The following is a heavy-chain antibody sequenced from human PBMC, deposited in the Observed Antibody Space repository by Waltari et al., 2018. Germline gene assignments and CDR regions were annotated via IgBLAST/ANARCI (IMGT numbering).Heavy chain of an antibody. V-gene: IGHV4-61*02. Sequence: QVQLQESGPGLVKPSQTLSLTCTVSGGPISRGSYYLSWTRQPAGKGLEWIGRIYTSGSTNYNPSLKSRVTISVDTSKNQFSLKLSSVTAADTAVYYCARDPAPCSTSCHGGWFDPWGQGTLVTVSS. CDR2: IYTSGST. CDR3: ARDPAPCSTSCHGGWFDP. J-gene: IGHJ5*02. D-gene: IGHD2-2*01. CDR1: GGPISRGSYY.